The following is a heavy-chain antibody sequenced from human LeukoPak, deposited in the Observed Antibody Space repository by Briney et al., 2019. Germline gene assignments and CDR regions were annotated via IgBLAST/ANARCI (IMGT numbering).Heavy chain of an antibody. CDR2: IYYTGTT. CDR3: ARGVGYCSGGSCSNWFDP. CDR1: GGSISTSTYY. Sequence: SETLSLTCTVSGGSISTSTYYWAWIRQPPGKGLEWIGSIYYTGTTYYSPSLKSRVTISVDTSKNQFSLKLSSVTAADTAVYYCARGVGYCSGGSCSNWFDPWGQGTLVTVSS. D-gene: IGHD2-15*01. J-gene: IGHJ5*02. V-gene: IGHV4-39*07.